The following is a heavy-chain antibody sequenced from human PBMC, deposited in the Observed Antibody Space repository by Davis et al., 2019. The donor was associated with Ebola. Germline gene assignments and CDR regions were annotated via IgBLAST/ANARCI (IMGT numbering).Heavy chain of an antibody. V-gene: IGHV4-59*01. D-gene: IGHD2-2*02. CDR3: ARDNGYCSSTSCYTGAFDI. Sequence: PSETLSLTCTVSGGSISSYYWSWIRQPPGKGLEWIGYIYYSGSTNYNPSLKSRVTISVDTSKNQFSLKLSSVTAADTAVYYCARDNGYCSSTSCYTGAFDIWGQGTMVTVSS. J-gene: IGHJ3*02. CDR2: IYYSGST. CDR1: GGSISSYY.